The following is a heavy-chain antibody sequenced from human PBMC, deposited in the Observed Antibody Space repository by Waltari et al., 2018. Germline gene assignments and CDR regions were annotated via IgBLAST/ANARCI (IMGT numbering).Heavy chain of an antibody. CDR2: INHSGST. D-gene: IGHD2-2*01. J-gene: IGHJ6*04. Sequence: QVQLQQWGAGLLKPSETLSLTCAVYGGSFSGYYWSWIRQPPGKGLEWIGEINHSGSTNSNPSLKSRVTISVDTSKNQFSLKLSSVTAADTAVYYCARASPRLTMPDVWGKGTTVTVSS. V-gene: IGHV4-34*01. CDR3: ARASPRLTMPDV. CDR1: GGSFSGYY.